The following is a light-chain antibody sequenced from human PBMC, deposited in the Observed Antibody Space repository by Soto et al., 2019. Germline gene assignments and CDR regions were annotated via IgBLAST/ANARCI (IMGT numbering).Light chain of an antibody. Sequence: EIVLTQSPGTLSLSPGDTATLSCRASQSVSPSYLAWYQQKPGQAPRLLIYGASSRATGIPDRFSGSASGTDFTLTINRLEPDDFAVYYCQQYGSSPPRYTFGQGTKVEIK. CDR3: QQYGSSPPRYT. V-gene: IGKV3-20*01. CDR1: QSVSPSY. CDR2: GAS. J-gene: IGKJ2*01.